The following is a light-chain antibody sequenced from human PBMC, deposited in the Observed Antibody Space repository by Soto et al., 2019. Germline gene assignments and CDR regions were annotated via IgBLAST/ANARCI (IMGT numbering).Light chain of an antibody. V-gene: IGLV4-69*01. Sequence: QLVLTQSPSASASLGASVKLTCTLSSGHSSYAIAWYQQRPGKGPRYLMKLNSDGSHSKGDGIPDRFSGSRSGAERYLTISSLQSEDEADYYCQTWGTGIRVFGGGTKLTVL. CDR3: QTWGTGIRV. CDR1: SGHSSYA. CDR2: LNSDGSH. J-gene: IGLJ3*02.